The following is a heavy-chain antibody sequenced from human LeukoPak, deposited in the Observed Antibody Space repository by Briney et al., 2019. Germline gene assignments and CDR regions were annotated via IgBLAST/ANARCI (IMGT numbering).Heavy chain of an antibody. D-gene: IGHD3-16*01. CDR3: ARVGDTDAFDI. CDR2: IYSGGST. CDR1: GFTVSSNY. Sequence: GESLRLSCSAYGFTVSSNYISWVRQAPGKVLEWVSVIYSGGSTYYADSVKGRFTISRDNSKNTLYLKMNSLRAEDTAVYYCARVGDTDAFDIWGQGTMVTVSS. V-gene: IGHV3-53*01. J-gene: IGHJ3*02.